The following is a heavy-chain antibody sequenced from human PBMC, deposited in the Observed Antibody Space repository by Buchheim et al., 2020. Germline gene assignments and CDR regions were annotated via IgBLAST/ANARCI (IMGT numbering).Heavy chain of an antibody. D-gene: IGHD1-26*01. CDR1: GFTFSSYG. CDR3: AKPQGRWELLFAFDI. Sequence: QVQLVESGGGVVQPGRSLRLSCAASGFTFSSYGMHWVRQAPGKGLEWVAVISYDGSNKYYADSVKGRFTISRDNSKNTLYLQMNSLRAEDTAVYYCAKPQGRWELLFAFDIWGQGT. CDR2: ISYDGSNK. J-gene: IGHJ3*02. V-gene: IGHV3-30*18.